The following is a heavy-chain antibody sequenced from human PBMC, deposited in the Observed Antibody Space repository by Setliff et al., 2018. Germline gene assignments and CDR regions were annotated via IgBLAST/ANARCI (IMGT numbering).Heavy chain of an antibody. J-gene: IGHJ6*02. CDR1: GFTFSNYA. CDR2: ITGSGTTT. Sequence: PGGSLRLSCAASGFTFSNYAMSWVRQAPGKGLEWVSVITGSGTTTYYADSVKGRFTISRDNPKNTVYLQMNSLRAEDTSIYYCANAYNYGYAHYYYGMDVWGQGTTVTVSS. D-gene: IGHD5-18*01. CDR3: ANAYNYGYAHYYYGMDV. V-gene: IGHV3-23*01.